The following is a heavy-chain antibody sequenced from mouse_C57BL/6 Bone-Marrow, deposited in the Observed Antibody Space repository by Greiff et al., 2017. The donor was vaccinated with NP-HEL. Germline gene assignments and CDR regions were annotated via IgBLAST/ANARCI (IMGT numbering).Heavy chain of an antibody. J-gene: IGHJ4*01. D-gene: IGHD2-3*01. Sequence: DVQLVESGGGLVQPGGSLKLSCAASGFTFSDYYMYWVRQTPEKRLEWVAYISNGGGSTYYPDTVKGRFTISRDNAKNTLYLQMSRLKSEDTAMYYCARLLYDGYYVFYYAMDYWGQGTSVTVSS. V-gene: IGHV5-12*01. CDR3: ARLLYDGYYVFYYAMDY. CDR1: GFTFSDYY. CDR2: ISNGGGST.